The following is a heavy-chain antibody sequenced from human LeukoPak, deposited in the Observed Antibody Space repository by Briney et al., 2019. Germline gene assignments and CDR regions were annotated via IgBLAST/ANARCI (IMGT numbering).Heavy chain of an antibody. V-gene: IGHV3-73*01. Sequence: GGSLKLSCAASGFTFSGSAMHWVRQASGKGLEWVGRIGSKANSYATAYAASVKGRFTISRDDSKDTAYLQMNSLKTEDTAVYYCTTAATLFDYWGQGTLVTVSS. D-gene: IGHD2-15*01. CDR1: GFTFSGSA. CDR2: IGSKANSYAT. J-gene: IGHJ4*02. CDR3: TTAATLFDY.